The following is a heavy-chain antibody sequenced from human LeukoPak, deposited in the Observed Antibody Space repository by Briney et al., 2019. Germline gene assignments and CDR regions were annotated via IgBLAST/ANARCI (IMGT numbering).Heavy chain of an antibody. Sequence: GGSLRLSCAASGFTFSSYSMNWVRQAPGKGLEWVSSISSSSSYIYYADSVKGRFTISRDNAKNSLYLQMNSLRDEDTAVYYCARGPVRGGYFQHWGQGTLVTVSS. CDR1: GFTFSSYS. D-gene: IGHD3-16*01. J-gene: IGHJ1*01. CDR3: ARGPVRGGYFQH. CDR2: ISSSSSYI. V-gene: IGHV3-21*01.